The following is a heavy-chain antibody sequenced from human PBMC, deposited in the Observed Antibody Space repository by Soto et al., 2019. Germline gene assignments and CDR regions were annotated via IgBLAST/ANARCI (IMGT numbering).Heavy chain of an antibody. D-gene: IGHD5-18*01. Sequence: QMQLVQSGAEMRKPGASVKVSCKTSGFTFTGYYIHWVRQAPGQGLEWMGWINPDTGDTKYAQRFQGRVDLTSDTSINTAYMDLSRLRPDDTAVFYCARGPQLWLPPSDYWGQGTLVTVSS. J-gene: IGHJ4*02. CDR1: GFTFTGYY. CDR2: INPDTGDT. V-gene: IGHV1-2*02. CDR3: ARGPQLWLPPSDY.